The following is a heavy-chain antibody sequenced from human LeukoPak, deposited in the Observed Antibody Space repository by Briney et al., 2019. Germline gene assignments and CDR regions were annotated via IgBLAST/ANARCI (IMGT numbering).Heavy chain of an antibody. CDR1: RGSIMTTHW. V-gene: IGHV4-4*02. Sequence: SETLSLTCTLSRGSIMTTHWWSWVRQPPGKGLEWIGEIYHTGTTNYSPSLKSRLTISVDQSRNQFSLRLGSVTAADTATYYCAAWGVDYGGNFDYSDYWGQGTLVTVSS. J-gene: IGHJ4*02. CDR3: AAWGVDYGGNFDYSDY. D-gene: IGHD4-23*01. CDR2: IYHTGTT.